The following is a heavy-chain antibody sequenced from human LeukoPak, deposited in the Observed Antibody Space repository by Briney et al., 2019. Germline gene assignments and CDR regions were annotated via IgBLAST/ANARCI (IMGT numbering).Heavy chain of an antibody. Sequence: SETLSLTCSVSGGSISSGRYYWGWVRQPPGNGLEWIGSISYSASTQYTSTFYNPSLKSRVTISVDTSRNQFSLSLISLTAADTAVYYCARLGVGAGDRRDAFGIWGQGTMVTVSS. D-gene: IGHD7-27*01. V-gene: IGHV4-39*01. CDR3: ARLGVGAGDRRDAFGI. CDR2: ISYSASTQYTST. CDR1: GGSISSGRYY. J-gene: IGHJ3*02.